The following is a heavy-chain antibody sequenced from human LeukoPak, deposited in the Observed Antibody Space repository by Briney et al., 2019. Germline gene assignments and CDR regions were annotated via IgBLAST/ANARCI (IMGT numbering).Heavy chain of an antibody. CDR1: GFTFSSYS. CDR2: ISSSSSYI. J-gene: IGHJ4*02. Sequence: GSLRLSCAASGFTFSSYSMNWVRQAPGKGLEWVSSISSSSSYIYYADSVKGRFTISRDNAKNSLYLQMNSLRAEDTAVYYCAREVSYYYDSSGYYYFDYWGQGTLVTVSS. CDR3: AREVSYYYDSSGYYYFDY. D-gene: IGHD3-22*01. V-gene: IGHV3-21*01.